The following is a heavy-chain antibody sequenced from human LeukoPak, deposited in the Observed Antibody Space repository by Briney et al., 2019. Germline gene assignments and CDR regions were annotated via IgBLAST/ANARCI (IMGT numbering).Heavy chain of an antibody. CDR3: AKDPRASRIAAATEDY. V-gene: IGHV3-30*18. D-gene: IGHD6-13*01. CDR2: ISYDGSNK. Sequence: PGRSLRLFCAASGFTFSSYGMHWVRQAPGKGRVEGAVISYDGSNKYYADSVKPRFTHSRDNSKHTLYLQMNSLRAEDTAVYYCAKDPRASRIAAATEDYWGQGTLVTVSS. J-gene: IGHJ4*02. CDR1: GFTFSSYG.